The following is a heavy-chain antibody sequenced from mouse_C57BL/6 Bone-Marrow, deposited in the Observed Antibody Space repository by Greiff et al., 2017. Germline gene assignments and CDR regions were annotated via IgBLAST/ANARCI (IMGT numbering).Heavy chain of an antibody. D-gene: IGHD2-3*01. J-gene: IGHJ1*03. CDR3: ARDADDGYYFYWYFDV. Sequence: EVHLVESGGGLVQSGRSLRLSCATSGFTFSDFYMEWVRQAPGKGLEWIAASRNKANDYTTEYSASVKGRFIVSRDTSQSILYLQMNALRAEDTAIYYCARDADDGYYFYWYFDVWGTGTTVTVSS. V-gene: IGHV7-1*01. CDR2: SRNKANDYTT. CDR1: GFTFSDFY.